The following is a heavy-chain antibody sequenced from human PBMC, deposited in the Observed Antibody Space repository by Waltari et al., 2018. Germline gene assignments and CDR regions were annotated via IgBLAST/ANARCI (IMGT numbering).Heavy chain of an antibody. D-gene: IGHD3-22*01. CDR1: GFTFSSYG. CDR3: AKGVTMIVVVTGAFDI. Sequence: QVQLVESGGGVVQPGRSLRLSCAASGFTFSSYGMHWVRQAPGKGLEWVAVISYDGSNKYYADSVNGRFTISRDNSKNTLYLQMNSLRAEDTAVYYCAKGVTMIVVVTGAFDIWGQGTMVTVSS. J-gene: IGHJ3*02. CDR2: ISYDGSNK. V-gene: IGHV3-30*18.